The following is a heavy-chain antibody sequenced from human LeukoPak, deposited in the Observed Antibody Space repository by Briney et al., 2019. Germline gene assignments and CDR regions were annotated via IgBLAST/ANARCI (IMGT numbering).Heavy chain of an antibody. D-gene: IGHD3-10*01. V-gene: IGHV5-51*01. CDR2: IYPDDSDA. J-gene: IGHJ5*02. Sequence: PGESLKISCETSGYSFTTYWIGWVRQVPGAGLEWVGAIYPDDSDARYSPPFQGQVIISADKSVRTAYLQWTSLKASDTAIYYCARQRRASASVNYFDPGGQGTLVTVSS. CDR1: GYSFTTYW. CDR3: ARQRRASASVNYFDP.